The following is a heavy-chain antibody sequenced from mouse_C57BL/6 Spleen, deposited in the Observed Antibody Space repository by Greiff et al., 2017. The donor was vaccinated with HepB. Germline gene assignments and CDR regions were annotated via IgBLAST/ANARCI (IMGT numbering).Heavy chain of an antibody. D-gene: IGHD2-2*01. CDR3: ARFRVTEGNYFDY. Sequence: DVQLVESGGGLVKPGGSLKLSCAASGFTFSSYAMSWVRQTPEKRLEWVATISDGGSYTYYPDNVKGRFTISRDNAKNNLYLQMSHLKSEDTAMYYCARFRVTEGNYFDYWGQGTTLTVSS. V-gene: IGHV5-4*01. CDR2: ISDGGSYT. J-gene: IGHJ2*01. CDR1: GFTFSSYA.